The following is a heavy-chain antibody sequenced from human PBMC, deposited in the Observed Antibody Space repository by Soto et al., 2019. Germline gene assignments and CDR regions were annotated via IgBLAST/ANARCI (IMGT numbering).Heavy chain of an antibody. D-gene: IGHD2-15*01. CDR1: GFTFDDYA. CDR2: ISWNSGSI. J-gene: IGHJ4*02. Sequence: GGSLRLSCAASGFTFDDYAMHWVRQAPGKGLEWVSGISWNSGSIGYADSVKGRFTISRDNAKNSLYLQMNSLRAEDTALYYCAKDKGRYCSGGSCYSGLDYWGQGTLVTVSS. CDR3: AKDKGRYCSGGSCYSGLDY. V-gene: IGHV3-9*01.